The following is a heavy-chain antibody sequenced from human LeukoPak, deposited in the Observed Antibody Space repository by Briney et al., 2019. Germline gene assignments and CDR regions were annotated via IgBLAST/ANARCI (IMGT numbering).Heavy chain of an antibody. V-gene: IGHV4-61*02. CDR1: NGSISTNGFY. Sequence: SETLSLTCTLSNGSISTNGFYWNWIRQPAGKVLEWIGRIQSSGGTHYNPSLPSRDTISIDTPNNQVSLKLTSVTAADSAVYYCAALRDLVVVVYSYWGQGTLVTVAS. J-gene: IGHJ4*02. CDR3: AALRDLVVVVYSY. D-gene: IGHD2-15*01. CDR2: IQSSGGT.